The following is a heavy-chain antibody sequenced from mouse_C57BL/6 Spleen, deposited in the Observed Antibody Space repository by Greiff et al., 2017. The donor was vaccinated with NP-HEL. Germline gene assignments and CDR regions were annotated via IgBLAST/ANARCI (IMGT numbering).Heavy chain of an antibody. CDR1: GYTFTGYW. D-gene: IGHD1-1*01. Sequence: VQLQQSGAELMKPGASVKLSCKATGYTFTGYWIEWVKQRPGHGLEWIGEILPGSGSTNNNEKFKGKATFTADTTSNTAYMQLSSLTTEDSAIYCCARRGTTVVARDYWGQGTTLTVSS. CDR3: ARRGTTVVARDY. CDR2: ILPGSGST. J-gene: IGHJ2*01. V-gene: IGHV1-9*01.